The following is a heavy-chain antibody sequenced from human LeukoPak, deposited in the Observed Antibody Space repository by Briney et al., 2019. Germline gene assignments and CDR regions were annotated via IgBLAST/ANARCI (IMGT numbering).Heavy chain of an antibody. J-gene: IGHJ6*02. Sequence: GGSLRLSCAASGFTFSSYGMHWVRQAPGKGLEWVAVISYDGSNKYYADSVKGRFTISRDNSKNTLYLQMNSLRAEDTAVYYCAKDPEYFWSGYHLGYYYYYGMDVWGQGTTVTVSS. CDR3: AKDPEYFWSGYHLGYYYYYGMDV. CDR1: GFTFSSYG. D-gene: IGHD3-3*01. CDR2: ISYDGSNK. V-gene: IGHV3-30*18.